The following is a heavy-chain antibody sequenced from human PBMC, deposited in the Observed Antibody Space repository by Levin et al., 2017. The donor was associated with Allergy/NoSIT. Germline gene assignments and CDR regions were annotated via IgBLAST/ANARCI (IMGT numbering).Heavy chain of an antibody. CDR3: ARHTYGGDPLADY. CDR2: IDPSDSYT. Sequence: ASVKVSCKGSGYSFTSYWISWVRQMPGKGLEWMGRIDPSDSYTNYSPSFQGHVTISADKSISTAYLQWSGLKASDTAMYYCARHTYGGDPLADYWGQGTLVTVSS. CDR1: GYSFTSYW. J-gene: IGHJ4*02. D-gene: IGHD2-21*02. V-gene: IGHV5-10-1*01.